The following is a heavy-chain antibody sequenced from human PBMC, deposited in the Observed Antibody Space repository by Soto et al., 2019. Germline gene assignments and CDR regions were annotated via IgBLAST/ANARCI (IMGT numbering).Heavy chain of an antibody. D-gene: IGHD3-3*01. CDR3: AGVPTTYYDFWSGLDYYYMDV. CDR2: ISSNGGST. J-gene: IGHJ6*03. Sequence: GGSLRLSCAASGFTFSSYAMHWVRQAPGKGLEYVSAISSNGGSTYYANSVKGRFTISRDNSKNTLYLQMGSLRAEDMAVYYCAGVPTTYYDFWSGLDYYYMDVWGKGTTVTVSS. CDR1: GFTFSSYA. V-gene: IGHV3-64*01.